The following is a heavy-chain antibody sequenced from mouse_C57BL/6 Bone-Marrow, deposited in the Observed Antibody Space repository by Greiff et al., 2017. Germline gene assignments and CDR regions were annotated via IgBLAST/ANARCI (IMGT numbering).Heavy chain of an antibody. V-gene: IGHV1-26*01. CDR3: APHYYGSSFQDAY. CDR1: GYTFTDYY. CDR2: INPNNGGT. Sequence: VQLQQSGPELVKPGASVKLSCKASGYTFTDYYMNWVKQSPGKSLEWIGDINPNNGGTSYNQKFKGKATLTVDKSSSTAYMELRSLTSEDSAVYYCAPHYYGSSFQDAYWGQGTLVTVSA. J-gene: IGHJ3*01. D-gene: IGHD1-1*01.